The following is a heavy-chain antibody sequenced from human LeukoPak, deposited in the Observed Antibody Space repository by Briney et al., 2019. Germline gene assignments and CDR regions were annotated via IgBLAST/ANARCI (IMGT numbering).Heavy chain of an antibody. CDR2: INPNSGGT. CDR1: GYTFTGYY. CDR3: ARDLIFEIGSSSGWYYFDY. J-gene: IGHJ4*02. Sequence: ASVKVSCKASGYTFTGYYMHWVRQAPGQGLEWMGWINPNSGGTNYAQKFQGRVTMTRDTSISTAYMELSRLRSDDTAVYYCARDLIFEIGSSSGWYYFDYSGQGTLVTVSS. D-gene: IGHD6-19*01. V-gene: IGHV1-2*02.